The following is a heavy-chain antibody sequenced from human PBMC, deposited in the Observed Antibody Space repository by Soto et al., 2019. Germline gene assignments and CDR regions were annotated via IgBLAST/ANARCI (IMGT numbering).Heavy chain of an antibody. Sequence: PGESLKISCKGSGYSFTSYWIGWVRQMPGKGPEWMGIIYPGDSDTRYSPSFQGQVTISADKSISTAYLQWSSLKASDTAMYYCARRGDRIAVAGANPPRDYYYYYGMDVWGQGTTVTVSS. D-gene: IGHD6-19*01. J-gene: IGHJ6*02. CDR1: GYSFTSYW. CDR3: ARRGDRIAVAGANPPRDYYYYYGMDV. V-gene: IGHV5-51*01. CDR2: IYPGDSDT.